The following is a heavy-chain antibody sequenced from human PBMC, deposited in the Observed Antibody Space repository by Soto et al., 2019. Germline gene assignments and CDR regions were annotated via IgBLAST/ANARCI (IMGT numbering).Heavy chain of an antibody. CDR2: IYYSGST. CDR3: ARDAGTVDYYDSSGHWYFDL. CDR1: GGSISSGGYY. V-gene: IGHV4-31*03. Sequence: QVQLQESGPGLVKPSQTLSLTCTVSGGSISSGGYYWSWICQHPGKGLEWIGYIYYSGSTYYNPSLKSRVTISVDASKNQFSLKLSSVTAADTAVYYCARDAGTVDYYDSSGHWYFDLWGRGTLVTVSS. J-gene: IGHJ2*01. D-gene: IGHD3-22*01.